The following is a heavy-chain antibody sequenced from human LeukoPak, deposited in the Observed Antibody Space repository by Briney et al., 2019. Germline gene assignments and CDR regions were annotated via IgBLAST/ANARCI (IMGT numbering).Heavy chain of an antibody. CDR1: GFTFSSCW. CDR3: VRCYREYYYFDY. D-gene: IGHD2-2*02. CDR2: IKQDGSEK. Sequence: GGSLRLSCAASGFTFSSCWMSWVRQAPGKGLEWVANIKQDGSEKYYVDSVKGRFTISRDNAKNSLYLQMNSLRAEDTAVYYCVRCYREYYYFDYWGQGTLVTVSS. V-gene: IGHV3-7*01. J-gene: IGHJ4*02.